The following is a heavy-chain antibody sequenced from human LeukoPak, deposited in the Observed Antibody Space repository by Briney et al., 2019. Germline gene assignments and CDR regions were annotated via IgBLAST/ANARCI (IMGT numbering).Heavy chain of an antibody. CDR1: GFTFSSFD. J-gene: IGHJ4*02. V-gene: IGHV3-30*18. CDR2: ISYDGIKN. Sequence: GRSLRLSCAASGFTFSSFDMHWVRQAPGKGLEWVAVISYDGIKNYYGDSVKGRFTISRDNSKNTVYLQMNSLRAEDTAVYSCAKDTNDFWSGYYPFWGQGTLVTVSS. D-gene: IGHD3-3*01. CDR3: AKDTNDFWSGYYPF.